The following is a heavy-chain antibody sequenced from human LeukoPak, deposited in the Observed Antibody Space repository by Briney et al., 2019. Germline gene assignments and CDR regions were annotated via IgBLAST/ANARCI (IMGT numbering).Heavy chain of an antibody. J-gene: IGHJ3*02. CDR1: GGSISSSSYY. Sequence: PSETLSLTCTVSGGSISSSSYYWGWIRQPAGKGLEWIGRIYTSGSTNYNPSLKSRVTMSVDTSKNQFSLKLSSVTAADTAVYYCARDGGYYYDSSGYYLDAFDIWGQGTMVTVSS. CDR2: IYTSGST. D-gene: IGHD3-22*01. V-gene: IGHV4-61*02. CDR3: ARDGGYYYDSSGYYLDAFDI.